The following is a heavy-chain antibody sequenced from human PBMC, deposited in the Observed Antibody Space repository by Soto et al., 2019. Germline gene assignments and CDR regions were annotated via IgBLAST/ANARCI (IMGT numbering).Heavy chain of an antibody. J-gene: IGHJ4*02. V-gene: IGHV3-74*01. CDR2: ISNDERNI. CDR1: GLTLSHYW. D-gene: IGHD6-25*01. Sequence: EVLLVESGGGLVQPGGSMRLACAASGLTLSHYWMHWVRQVPGKGLVWVAEISNDERNIRTSYADSVKGRFTVSRDDAKNTLYLQMNSLRGDDKAVYYCVSLSATDDFWGQGAQVTVSS. CDR3: VSLSATDDF.